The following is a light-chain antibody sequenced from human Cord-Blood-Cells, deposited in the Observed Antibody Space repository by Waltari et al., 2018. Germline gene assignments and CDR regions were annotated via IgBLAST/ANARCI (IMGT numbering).Light chain of an antibody. J-gene: IGKJ5*01. CDR2: AAS. CDR1: QGISSY. Sequence: DIQLTQSPSFLSASVGDRVTITCRASQGISSYLAWYQQKPGKAPKLLIYAASTLQSGVPSRFSGSGSGTEFTLTIRSLQPEDFATYYCQQLNSYPSLTFGQGTRREIK. V-gene: IGKV1-9*01. CDR3: QQLNSYPSLT.